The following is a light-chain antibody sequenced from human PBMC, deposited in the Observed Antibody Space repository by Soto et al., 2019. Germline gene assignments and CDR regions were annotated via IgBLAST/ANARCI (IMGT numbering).Light chain of an antibody. CDR2: DAS. J-gene: IGKJ4*01. CDR3: QQYDNPPLT. Sequence: DIQMTQSPSSLSASVGDRVTITCQPSQDISNYLNWYQQNPGKAPKLLLYDASNLEPGVPSRFTGSTSGTDFTFTISSLQPEDLETDYCQQYDNPPLTYGGGTKVDIK. V-gene: IGKV1-33*01. CDR1: QDISNY.